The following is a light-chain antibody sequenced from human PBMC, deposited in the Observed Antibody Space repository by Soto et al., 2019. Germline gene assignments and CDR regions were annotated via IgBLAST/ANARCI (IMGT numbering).Light chain of an antibody. Sequence: EIVLTQSPGTLSLSPGERATLSCRASQYVSSTYLAWYQQKPGQAPRLLIYGASNRATGIPDRFSGSGSGTDFTLTISRLEPEDFAVYYCQQYDSSPPRFTSGPGTKVDIK. CDR1: QYVSSTY. V-gene: IGKV3-20*01. CDR3: QQYDSSPPRFT. CDR2: GAS. J-gene: IGKJ3*01.